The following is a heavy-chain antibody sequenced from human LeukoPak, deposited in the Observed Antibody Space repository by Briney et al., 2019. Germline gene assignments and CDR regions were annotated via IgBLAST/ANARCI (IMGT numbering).Heavy chain of an antibody. D-gene: IGHD3-22*01. CDR1: GGSISSYY. Sequence: SETLSLTRTVSGGSISSYYWSWIRQPRGKGRGGMGYIYYSGSTNYHPSVKTRVTISVDTSKNQFSLKLSSVTAADTAVYYCAREHSSGYHDYWGQGTLVTVSS. J-gene: IGHJ4*02. CDR2: IYYSGST. CDR3: AREHSSGYHDY. V-gene: IGHV4-59*01.